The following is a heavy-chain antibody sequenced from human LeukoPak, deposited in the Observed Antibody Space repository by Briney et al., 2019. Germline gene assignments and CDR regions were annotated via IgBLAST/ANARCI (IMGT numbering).Heavy chain of an antibody. D-gene: IGHD5-18*01. V-gene: IGHV3-48*01. J-gene: IGHJ4*02. Sequence: PGGSLRLSCAAPGFTFSSYGMNWVRQAPEMGLEWVSYISHSSSSIYYADSVKGRFTISRDNAKNSLYLQMNSLRAEDTAVYYCARAYNYGYDYWGQGTLVTVSS. CDR3: ARAYNYGYDY. CDR2: ISHSSSSI. CDR1: GFTFSSYG.